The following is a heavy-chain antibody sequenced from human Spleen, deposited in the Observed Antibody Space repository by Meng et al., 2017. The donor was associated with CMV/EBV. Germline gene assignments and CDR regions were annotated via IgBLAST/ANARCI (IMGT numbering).Heavy chain of an antibody. J-gene: IGHJ4*02. D-gene: IGHD2-15*01. V-gene: IGHV3-30*02. Sequence: GGSLRLSCAASGFTFSSYGMHWVRQAPGKGLEWVAFIRYDGSNKYYADSVKGRFTISRDNSKNTLYLQMNSLRAEDTAVYYCANELNYCSGGSCGYWGQGTLVTVSS. CDR2: IRYDGSNK. CDR3: ANELNYCSGGSCGY. CDR1: GFTFSSYG.